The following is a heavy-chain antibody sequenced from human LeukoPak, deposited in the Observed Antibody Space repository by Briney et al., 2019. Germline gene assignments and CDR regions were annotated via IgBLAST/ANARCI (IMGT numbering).Heavy chain of an antibody. D-gene: IGHD2-8*01. CDR3: ARDRPGYCTNGVCYAPLHY. V-gene: IGHV3-21*01. CDR1: GFTFSSYT. CDR2: ISSSSSSV. Sequence: GGSLRLSRAASGFTFSSYTRNWVRQAPGKGLEWVSFISSSSSSVYYADSVKGRFTISRDNAKNSLYLQMNSLRAEDTAVYYCARDRPGYCTNGVCYAPLHYWGQGTLVTVSS. J-gene: IGHJ4*02.